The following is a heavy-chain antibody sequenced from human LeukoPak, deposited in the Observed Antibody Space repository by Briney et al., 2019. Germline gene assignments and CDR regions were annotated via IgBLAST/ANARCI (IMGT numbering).Heavy chain of an antibody. CDR1: GFTFSNYW. J-gene: IGHJ4*02. D-gene: IGHD1-26*01. V-gene: IGHV3-7*01. CDR2: IKQDGSER. CDR3: ARYGGSYYFDN. Sequence: PGGSLRLSCAASGFTFSNYWMSWVHQAPGKGLEWVANIKQDGSERYYVDSVKGRFTISRDNAKNSLYLQMNSLRAEDTAVYYCARYGGSYYFDNWGQGTLVTVSS.